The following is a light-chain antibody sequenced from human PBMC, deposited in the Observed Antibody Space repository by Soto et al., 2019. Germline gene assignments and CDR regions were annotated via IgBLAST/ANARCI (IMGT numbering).Light chain of an antibody. V-gene: IGLV2-14*01. CDR1: SSDVGGYNY. Sequence: QSALTQPASVSGSPGQSITISCTGTSSDVGGYNYVSWYQQHPGKAPKLMIYDVSTRPSGVSNRFSGSKSGNTASLTISGLQAEDEADYYCSSHTSSSTYVLFGGGTKVTVL. CDR2: DVS. CDR3: SSHTSSSTYVL. J-gene: IGLJ2*01.